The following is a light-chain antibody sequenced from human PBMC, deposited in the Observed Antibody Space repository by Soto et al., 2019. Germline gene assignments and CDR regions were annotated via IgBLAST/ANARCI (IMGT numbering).Light chain of an antibody. CDR1: SSNIGANYD. CDR3: QSFDSILTAWV. J-gene: IGLJ3*02. Sequence: QLVLTQPPSVSGAPGQRVTISCTGSSSNIGANYDVHWYQQLPGTAPKLLISDSTDRPAGVPDRFSGSKSGTSASLAITGHQAEEEADYYCQSFDSILTAWVFGGGTKLTVL. V-gene: IGLV1-40*01. CDR2: DST.